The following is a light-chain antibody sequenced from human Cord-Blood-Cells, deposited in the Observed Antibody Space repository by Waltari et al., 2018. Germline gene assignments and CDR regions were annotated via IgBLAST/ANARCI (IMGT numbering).Light chain of an antibody. CDR1: SSDVGGYNY. J-gene: IGLJ1*01. CDR2: EVS. Sequence: QSALPQPASVSGSPGQSITISCTGTSSDVGGYNYVSWYQPHPGKAPKLMIYEVSNRPSGVSNRFSGSKSGNTASLTISGLQAEDEADYYCSSYTSSSTLVFGTGTKVTVL. V-gene: IGLV2-14*01. CDR3: SSYTSSSTLV.